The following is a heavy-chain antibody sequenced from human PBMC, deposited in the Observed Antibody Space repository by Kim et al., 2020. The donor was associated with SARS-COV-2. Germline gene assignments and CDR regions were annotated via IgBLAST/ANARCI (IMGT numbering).Heavy chain of an antibody. CDR2: VYYSGST. CDR3: ARVYGSSGSYYYQYFDY. CDR1: GASVSSGTYY. V-gene: IGHV4-61*01. J-gene: IGHJ4*02. Sequence: SETLSLTCTVSGASVSSGTYYWSWIRQPPGKGLEWIGYVYYSGSTNYNPSHKSRLTISVDTSKNQFSLKLTSVTAADTAVYYCARVYGSSGSYYYQYFDYWGQGTLVTVSS. D-gene: IGHD3-10*01.